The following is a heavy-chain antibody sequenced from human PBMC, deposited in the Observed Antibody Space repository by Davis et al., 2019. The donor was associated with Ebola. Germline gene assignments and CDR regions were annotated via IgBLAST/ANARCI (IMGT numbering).Heavy chain of an antibody. J-gene: IGHJ6*02. CDR1: GDTFTSYA. Sequence: SVKVSCKASGDTFTSYAINWVRQAPGQGLEWVGGIIPMFNKADYAPKFQGRVTITADKSTTTAYMELSSLKSEDTAVYYCARQTKVTPAYYYHGMDVWGQGTTVTVSS. CDR2: IIPMFNKA. V-gene: IGHV1-69*06. CDR3: ARQTKVTPAYYYHGMDV. D-gene: IGHD4-17*01.